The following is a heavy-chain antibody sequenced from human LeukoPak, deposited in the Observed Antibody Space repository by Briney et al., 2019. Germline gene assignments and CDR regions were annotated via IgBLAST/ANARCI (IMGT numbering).Heavy chain of an antibody. J-gene: IGHJ4*02. D-gene: IGHD3-22*01. V-gene: IGHV3-53*04. CDR3: ARVDSSGYYSCFDY. CDR1: GFTVSSNY. CDR2: IYSGGST. Sequence: GGSLRLSCAASGFTVSSNYMSWVRQAPRKGLEWVSVIYSGGSTHYADSVKGRFTISRHNSKNTLYLQMNSLRAEDTAVYYCARVDSSGYYSCFDYWGQGTLVTVSS.